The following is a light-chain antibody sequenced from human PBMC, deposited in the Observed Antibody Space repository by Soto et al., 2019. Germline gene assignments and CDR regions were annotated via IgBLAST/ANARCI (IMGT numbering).Light chain of an antibody. Sequence: DIQVTQSPSFLSAFVGDTVTITCRASHDISTYLAWHQQKPGRAPKLLIYNAATLQSGVPSRFSGSGSGTEFTLTISSLQPEDLATYYCQPLNIYPQTFGQGTKVEIK. CDR2: NAA. V-gene: IGKV1-9*01. CDR3: QPLNIYPQT. J-gene: IGKJ1*01. CDR1: HDISTY.